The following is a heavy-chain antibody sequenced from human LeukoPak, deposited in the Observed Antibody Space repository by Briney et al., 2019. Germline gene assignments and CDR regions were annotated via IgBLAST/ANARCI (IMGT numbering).Heavy chain of an antibody. Sequence: PGGSLRLSCAASGFTFSSYAMHWVRQAPGKGLEWVAVISYDGSNKYYADSVKGRFTISRDNSKNTLYLQMNSLRAEDTAVYYCARVWGIGGVLWFGELSIDYWGQGTPVTVSS. V-gene: IGHV3-30-3*01. CDR3: ARVWGIGGVLWFGELSIDY. D-gene: IGHD3-10*01. J-gene: IGHJ4*02. CDR2: ISYDGSNK. CDR1: GFTFSSYA.